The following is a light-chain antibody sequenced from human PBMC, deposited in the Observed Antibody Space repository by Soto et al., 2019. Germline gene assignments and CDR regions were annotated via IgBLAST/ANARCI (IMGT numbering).Light chain of an antibody. J-gene: IGKJ4*01. CDR3: LQDYNYPLT. Sequence: AIQMTQSPSSLSASVGDIVTITCRASQGIRRYLGWYQQKPGKAPKLLIYAASSLQSGVPSRFSGSGSGTDFTLTISSLQPEDFATYYCLQDYNYPLTFGGGTKVEIK. CDR1: QGIRRY. V-gene: IGKV1-6*01. CDR2: AAS.